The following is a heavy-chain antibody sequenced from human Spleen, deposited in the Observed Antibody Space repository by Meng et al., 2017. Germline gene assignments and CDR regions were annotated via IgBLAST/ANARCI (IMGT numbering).Heavy chain of an antibody. CDR2: IYYSGST. V-gene: IGHV4-39*01. J-gene: IGHJ5*02. D-gene: IGHD2-2*01. CDR1: GGSISTSGYY. CDR3: ARLPGYCSSTSCSNWFDP. Sequence: QPQLQESGPGLVKPSEALSLTCSVSGGSISTSGYYWGWIRQPPGKGLEWIGSIYYSGSTYYNPSPKSRVTISVDTSKNQFSLKLSSVTAADTAVYYCARLPGYCSSTSCSNWFDPWGQGTLVTVSS.